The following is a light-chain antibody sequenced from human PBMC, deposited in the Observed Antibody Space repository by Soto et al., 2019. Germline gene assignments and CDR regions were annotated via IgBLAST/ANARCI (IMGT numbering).Light chain of an antibody. Sequence: DIKMTQSPSFVSASVGDRVTITCRASQGINSWLAWYQHKPGRAPKLLIHAASSLESGVPSRFSGSGSGTDFTLTISSLQPEDFATYYCQQTTSFPLTFGGGTKVEIK. V-gene: IGKV1-12*01. CDR1: QGINSW. CDR2: AAS. J-gene: IGKJ4*01. CDR3: QQTTSFPLT.